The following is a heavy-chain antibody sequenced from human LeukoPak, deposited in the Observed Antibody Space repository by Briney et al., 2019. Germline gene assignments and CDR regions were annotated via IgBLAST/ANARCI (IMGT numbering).Heavy chain of an antibody. CDR1: GFTFSSYW. V-gene: IGHV3-74*01. D-gene: IGHD3-3*01. CDR3: ARGNRGSGYYDY. Sequence: GGSLRLSCAASGFTFSSYWMHWVHQAPGKGLVWVSRINSDGSSTSYADSVKGRFTISRDNAKNTLYLQMNSLRAEDTAVYYCARGNRGSGYYDYWGQGTLVTVSS. CDR2: INSDGSST. J-gene: IGHJ4*02.